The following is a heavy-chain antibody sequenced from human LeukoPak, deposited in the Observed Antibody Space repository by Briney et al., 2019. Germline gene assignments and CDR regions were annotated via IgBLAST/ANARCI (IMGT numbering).Heavy chain of an antibody. D-gene: IGHD6-13*01. CDR1: GYTFTGYY. CDR2: INPNSGGI. V-gene: IGHV1-2*02. CDR3: ARDFISKQQLVLWWFDP. J-gene: IGHJ5*02. Sequence: GASVKVSCKASGYTFTGYYMHWVRQAPGQGLEWMGWINPNSGGINYAQKFQGRVTMTRDTSISTAYMELSRLRSDDTAVYYCARDFISKQQLVLWWFDPWGQGTLVTVSS.